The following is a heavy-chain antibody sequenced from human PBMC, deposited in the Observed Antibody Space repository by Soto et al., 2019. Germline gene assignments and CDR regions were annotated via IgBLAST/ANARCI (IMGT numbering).Heavy chain of an antibody. CDR3: ATDTGDIEVVPATT. D-gene: IGHD2-15*01. V-gene: IGHV3-21*04. J-gene: IGHJ4*02. CDR2: ISPSSTYI. Sequence: GSLRLSGAASGLNCEKCSMNWVRQRPGKGPEWLASISPSSTYIRYADSVKGRFTISRDNARNSLSLQMMNLRADDTAIYYCATDTGDIEVVPATTWGQGTLVTVSS. CDR1: GLNCEKCS.